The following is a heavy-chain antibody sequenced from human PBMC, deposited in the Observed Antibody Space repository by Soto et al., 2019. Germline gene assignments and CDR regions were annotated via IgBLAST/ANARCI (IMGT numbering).Heavy chain of an antibody. CDR3: ARGGPHNNILNDY. V-gene: IGHV3-23*01. D-gene: IGHD3-9*01. Sequence: GGSLRLSCAASGFIFSSCAMSWVRQAPGKGLQWVASITASGDRTYYADSVKGRFTISRDTSKNTLYLQVNSLRVEDTALYYCARGGPHNNILNDYWGQGTLVTVSS. CDR1: GFIFSSCA. CDR2: ITASGDRT. J-gene: IGHJ4*02.